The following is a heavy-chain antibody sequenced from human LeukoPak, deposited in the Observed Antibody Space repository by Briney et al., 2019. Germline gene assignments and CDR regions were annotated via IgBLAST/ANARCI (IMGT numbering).Heavy chain of an antibody. D-gene: IGHD6-19*01. CDR1: GFTFSSYA. J-gene: IGHJ4*02. V-gene: IGHV3-53*01. Sequence: GGSLRLSCAASGFTFSSYAMTWVRQAPGKGLEWVSVIYSGGSTYYADSVKGRFTISRDNSKNTLYLQMNSLRAEDTAVYYCARDGRSGWYPGYWGQGTLVTVSS. CDR3: ARDGRSGWYPGY. CDR2: IYSGGST.